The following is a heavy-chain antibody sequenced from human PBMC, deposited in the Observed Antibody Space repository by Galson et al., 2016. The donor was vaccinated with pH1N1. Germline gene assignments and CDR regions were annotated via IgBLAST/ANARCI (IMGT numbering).Heavy chain of an antibody. V-gene: IGHV3-30*03. CDR2: VSQDGTYK. Sequence: SLRLSCAASGFGFTNYGMHWVRQAPGKGLEWVAVVSQDGTYKDYADSVKGRLTISRDNFKRTLFLHMNSLRAEDTDVYYCARDQYSGFDDEAVDQWGQGTRVTVSS. D-gene: IGHD5-12*01. CDR1: GFGFTNYG. CDR3: ARDQYSGFDDEAVDQ. J-gene: IGHJ4*02.